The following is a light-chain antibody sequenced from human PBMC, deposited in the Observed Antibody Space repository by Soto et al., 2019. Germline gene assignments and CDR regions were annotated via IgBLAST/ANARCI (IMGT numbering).Light chain of an antibody. CDR1: QGISGA. CDR3: QEFNTYPLT. Sequence: AIQLTQSPSSLSASVGDTVAITCRASQGISGAVAWYQQKPGKAPKFLISDASILERGVPSRFSGSGSGTDFTLTISSLQPEDFATYHCQEFNTYPLTFGGGTKV. CDR2: DAS. V-gene: IGKV1-13*02. J-gene: IGKJ4*01.